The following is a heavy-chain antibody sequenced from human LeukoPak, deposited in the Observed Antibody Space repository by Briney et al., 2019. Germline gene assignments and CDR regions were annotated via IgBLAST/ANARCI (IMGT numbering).Heavy chain of an antibody. CDR3: ARDKRRRFFDWLFIDY. CDR2: IREDGTEK. D-gene: IGHD3-9*01. CDR1: GFTFSGAW. V-gene: IGHV3-7*01. J-gene: IGHJ4*02. Sequence: PGGSLRLSCTASGFTFSGAWMTWVRQAPGKGLEWVANIREDGTEKNYVDSVKGRFTISRDNFNNTLYLQMNGLRAEDTAEYYCARDKRRRFFDWLFIDYWGQGTLVTVSS.